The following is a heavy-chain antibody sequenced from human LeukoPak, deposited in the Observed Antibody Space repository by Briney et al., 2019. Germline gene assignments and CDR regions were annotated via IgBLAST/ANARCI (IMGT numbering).Heavy chain of an antibody. CDR1: GGSFSGYY. J-gene: IGHJ4*02. V-gene: IGHV4-34*01. CDR3: ARGGLLYRYSCDY. CDR2: INHSGST. D-gene: IGHD3-3*01. Sequence: SETLSLTCAVYGGSFSGYYWSWIRQPPGKGLEWIGEINHSGSTNYNPSLKSRVTISVDTSKNQFSLKLSSVTAADTAVYYCARGGLLYRYSCDYWGQGTLVTVSS.